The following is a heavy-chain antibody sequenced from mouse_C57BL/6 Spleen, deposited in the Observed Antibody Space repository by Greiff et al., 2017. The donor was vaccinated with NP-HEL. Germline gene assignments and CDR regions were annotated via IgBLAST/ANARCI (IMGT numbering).Heavy chain of an antibody. CDR3: VRHGLLYGAWAMDY. Sequence: DVMLVESGGGLVQPKGSLKLSCAASGFSFNTYAMNWVRQAPGKGLEWVARIRSKSNNYATYYADSVKDRFTISRDDSESMLYLQMNNLKTEDTAMYYCVRHGLLYGAWAMDYWGQGTSVTVSS. V-gene: IGHV10-1*01. CDR2: IRSKSNNYAT. D-gene: IGHD2-12*01. J-gene: IGHJ4*01. CDR1: GFSFNTYA.